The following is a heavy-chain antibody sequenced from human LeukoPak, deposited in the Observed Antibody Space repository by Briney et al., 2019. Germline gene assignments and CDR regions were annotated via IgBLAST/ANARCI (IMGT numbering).Heavy chain of an antibody. J-gene: IGHJ6*03. CDR1: GYRFIDYY. Sequence: GASVKISCKASGYRFIDYYISWVRQAPGQGPEWLGWINPNAGAAAGTKYAQKFQGRITMTSDRSLNTAYMELTRLTSDDTAVYYCARDEAVDYYMDDWGKGTTAIVSS. CDR2: INPNAGAAAGT. V-gene: IGHV1-2*02. D-gene: IGHD2-21*01. CDR3: ARDEAVDYYMDD.